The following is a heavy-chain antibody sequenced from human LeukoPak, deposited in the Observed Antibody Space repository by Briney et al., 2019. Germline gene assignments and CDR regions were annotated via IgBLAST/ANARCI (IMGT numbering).Heavy chain of an antibody. Sequence: SETLSLTCTVSSGSISSYYWSWIRQPAGKGLEWIGRIYTSRTTNYNPSLKRRVTMSIDTSRNQFSLKLSSVTAADTAVYYCAREEYSSGWYSYYFDYWGQGTLVTVSS. CDR2: IYTSRTT. CDR3: AREEYSSGWYSYYFDY. J-gene: IGHJ4*02. CDR1: SGSISSYY. V-gene: IGHV4-4*07. D-gene: IGHD6-19*01.